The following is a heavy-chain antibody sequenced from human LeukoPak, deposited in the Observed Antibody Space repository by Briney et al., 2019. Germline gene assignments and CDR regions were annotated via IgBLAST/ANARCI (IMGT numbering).Heavy chain of an antibody. Sequence: GRSLRLSCAASGFTFSRYAMHRVRQAPGKGLEWVAAISYDGSHKFYADSVKGRFTISRDNSNSTLFLQLNSLRPEATAVYYCARVYCGADCYNNYYYGMDVWGQGTTVTVSS. CDR2: ISYDGSHK. D-gene: IGHD2-21*02. CDR3: ARVYCGADCYNNYYYGMDV. V-gene: IGHV3-30*04. CDR1: GFTFSRYA. J-gene: IGHJ6*02.